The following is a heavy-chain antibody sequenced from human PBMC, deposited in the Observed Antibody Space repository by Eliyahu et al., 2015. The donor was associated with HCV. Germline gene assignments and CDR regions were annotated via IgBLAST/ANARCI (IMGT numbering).Heavy chain of an antibody. CDR2: ISGSGGST. D-gene: IGHD3-16*01. CDR3: ANSKGLGSDDAFDI. Sequence: EVQLLESGGGLVQPGGSLRLSCXASGFTFSSYAMXWVRQAPGKGLGWVSAISGSGGSTYYADSVKGRFTISRDNSKNTLYLQMNSLRAEDTAVYYCANSKGLGSDDAFDIWGQGTMVTVSS. V-gene: IGHV3-23*01. CDR1: GFTFSSYA. J-gene: IGHJ3*02.